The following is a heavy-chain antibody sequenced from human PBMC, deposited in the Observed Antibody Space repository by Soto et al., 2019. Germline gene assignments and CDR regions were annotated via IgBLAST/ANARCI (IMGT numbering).Heavy chain of an antibody. D-gene: IGHD6-13*01. Sequence: SETLSHTCTVSGDSISSYYWSWIRQPPGKGLEWIGYIYYSGSTNYNPSLKSRVTISVDTSKNQFSLKLRSVTAADTAVYYCARVNPPYSSSWYIRRYFDYWGQGTLVTVSS. CDR1: GDSISSYY. J-gene: IGHJ4*02. CDR2: IYYSGST. V-gene: IGHV4-59*01. CDR3: ARVNPPYSSSWYIRRYFDY.